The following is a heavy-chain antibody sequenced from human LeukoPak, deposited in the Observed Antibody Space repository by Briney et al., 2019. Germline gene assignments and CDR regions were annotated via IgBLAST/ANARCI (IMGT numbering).Heavy chain of an antibody. Sequence: ASVKVSCKASGYTFTGYYMHWVRQAPGQGLEWMGWINPNSGGTNYAQEFQGRVTMTRDTSISTAYMELSRLRSDDTAVYYCARALDCSSTSCYPTRGGENWFDPWGQGTLVTVSS. J-gene: IGHJ5*02. V-gene: IGHV1-2*02. CDR3: ARALDCSSTSCYPTRGGENWFDP. CDR2: INPNSGGT. CDR1: GYTFTGYY. D-gene: IGHD2-2*01.